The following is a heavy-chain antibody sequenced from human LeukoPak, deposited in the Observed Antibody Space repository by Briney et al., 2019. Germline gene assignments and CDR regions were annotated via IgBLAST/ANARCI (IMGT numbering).Heavy chain of an antibody. D-gene: IGHD3-22*01. CDR2: ISAYNGNT. CDR3: ARGLDYYDSSGIDAFDI. J-gene: IGHJ3*02. Sequence: ASVKVSCKASGYTFTSYGISWVRQAPGQGLEWMGWISAYNGNTNYAQKLQGRATMTTDTSTSTAYMELRSLRSDDTAVYYCARGLDYYDSSGIDAFDIWGQGTMVTVSS. V-gene: IGHV1-18*01. CDR1: GYTFTSYG.